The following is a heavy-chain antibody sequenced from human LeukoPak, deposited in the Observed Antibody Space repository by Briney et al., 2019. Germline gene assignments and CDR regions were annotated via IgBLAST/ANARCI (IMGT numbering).Heavy chain of an antibody. Sequence: ASVKVSCKASGYTFTSYYIHWVRQAPGPGLEWMGMINPSGGSTSYAQKFQGRVTMTRDTSTSTVYMELSSLRSEDTAVYYCARDAKYYYGSRTYFFFEYWGQGTLLSVSS. V-gene: IGHV1-46*01. CDR2: INPSGGST. CDR3: ARDAKYYYGSRTYFFFEY. D-gene: IGHD3-10*01. J-gene: IGHJ4*02. CDR1: GYTFTSYY.